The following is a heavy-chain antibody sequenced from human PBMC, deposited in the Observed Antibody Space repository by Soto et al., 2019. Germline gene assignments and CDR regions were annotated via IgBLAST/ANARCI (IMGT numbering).Heavy chain of an antibody. Sequence: PWRSLRFSCVLSVLTVSVKKYLNWLRQAPGKGLEWVSGFYDLDGTYYADSLKGRFTTSGDSSRTIVYLQMNGLRPEDTAVYYCATWQLQEHAYDVWGQGTTVTVSS. CDR3: ATWQLQEHAYDV. CDR1: VLTVSVKKY. D-gene: IGHD1-26*01. CDR2: FYDLDGT. J-gene: IGHJ3*01. V-gene: IGHV3-53*01.